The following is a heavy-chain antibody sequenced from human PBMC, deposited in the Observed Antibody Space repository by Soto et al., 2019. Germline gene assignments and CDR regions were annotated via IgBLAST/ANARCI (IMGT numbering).Heavy chain of an antibody. CDR1: GFTFSSYS. V-gene: IGHV3-48*01. J-gene: IGHJ3*02. CDR3: ARDQFLEWLLPDDAFDI. Sequence: GGSLRLSCAASGFTFSSYSMNWVRQAPGKGLEWVSYISSSSSTIYYADSVKGRFTISRDNAKNSLYLQMNSLRAEDTAVYYCARDQFLEWLLPDDAFDIWGQGTMVTVSS. D-gene: IGHD3-3*01. CDR2: ISSSSSTI.